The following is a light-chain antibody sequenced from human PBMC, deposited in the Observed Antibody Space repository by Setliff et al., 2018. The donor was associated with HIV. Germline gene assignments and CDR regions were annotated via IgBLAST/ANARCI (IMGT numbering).Light chain of an antibody. CDR2: QAT. CDR1: SNDVGRYDL. J-gene: IGLJ1*01. V-gene: IGLV2-23*01. CDR3: CSNTGSNTFV. Sequence: SALTQPASVSGSPGQSITISCTGTSNDVGRYDLVSWYQQHPARAPKLIIYQATRRPSGVSNRFSGSKSGNVASLTISGLQAVDEADYYCCSNTGSNTFVFGTGTKV.